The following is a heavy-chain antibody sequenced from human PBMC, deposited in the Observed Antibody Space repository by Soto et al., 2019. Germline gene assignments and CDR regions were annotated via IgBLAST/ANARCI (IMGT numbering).Heavy chain of an antibody. CDR3: AEAYNSGKSMDV. CDR2: IYPGDSDT. Sequence: GETLKISCKGSGYSFTYYWIAWVRQMPGKGLEWMGIIYPGDSDTRYSPSFQGQVTISADKSITNAHLQWSSLKASDTAVYYCAEAYNSGKSMDVWGQGNTVTVSS. V-gene: IGHV5-51*01. J-gene: IGHJ6*02. CDR1: GYSFTYYW. D-gene: IGHD1-1*01.